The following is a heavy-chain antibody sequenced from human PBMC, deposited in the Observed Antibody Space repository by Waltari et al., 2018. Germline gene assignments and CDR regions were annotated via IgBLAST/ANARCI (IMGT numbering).Heavy chain of an antibody. V-gene: IGHV4-34*01. CDR2: ISHDGST. CDR1: GVSFSGDY. CDR3: ARHLGGSRGMDV. Sequence: QVQLQQWGAGLLKPSETLSLTCDVYGVSFSGDYWIWVRQSPGKGLEWIGEISHDGSTKYNPSLKGRGPMSLHTSKNQCSLNLTSVTAADTAVYYCARHLGGSRGMDVWGKGTTVTVSS. D-gene: IGHD1-26*01. J-gene: IGHJ6*04.